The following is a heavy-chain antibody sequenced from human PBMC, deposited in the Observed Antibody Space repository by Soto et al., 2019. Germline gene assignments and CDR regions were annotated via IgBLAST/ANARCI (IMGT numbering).Heavy chain of an antibody. CDR1: GYTFTSYA. V-gene: IGHV1-3*05. D-gene: IGHD6-19*01. CDR3: AGAVAVPADFDY. J-gene: IGHJ4*02. Sequence: QVQLVQSGAEEKKPGASVKVSCKASGYTFTSYAMHWVRQAPGQRLEWMGWINAGNGNTKYSQKFQGRVTITRDTSASTAYMELSSRGSEDTAVYYCAGAVAVPADFDYWGQGTLVTVSS. CDR2: INAGNGNT.